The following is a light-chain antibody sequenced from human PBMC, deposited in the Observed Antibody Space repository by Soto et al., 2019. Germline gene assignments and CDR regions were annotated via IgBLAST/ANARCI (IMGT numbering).Light chain of an antibody. J-gene: IGKJ5*01. V-gene: IGKV3-11*01. CDR3: QQRSDWPPST. CDR2: DAA. CDR1: QSISSY. Sequence: EIVLTQSPDTLSLSPGDRATLSCRASQSISSYLAWYQQKPGQSPTLLIYDAANSATGSPARFSGSGSGTDFALTISSLEPQDCAVYYCQQRSDWPPSTFGQGTRLEIK.